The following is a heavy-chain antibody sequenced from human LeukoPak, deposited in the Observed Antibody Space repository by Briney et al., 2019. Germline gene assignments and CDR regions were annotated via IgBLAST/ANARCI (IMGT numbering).Heavy chain of an antibody. V-gene: IGHV1-2*02. D-gene: IGHD2-2*01. CDR2: INPKSGGT. Sequence: ASVKVSCKASGYTFTGYYMHWVRQAPGQGLEWMGWINPKSGGTTYGQKFQGRVTMTRDTSTSTAYMEQSRLRSDDTAVYYCARGGEVCSSSSCYRGHDYWGQGTLVTVSS. CDR3: ARGGEVCSSSSCYRGHDY. J-gene: IGHJ4*02. CDR1: GYTFTGYY.